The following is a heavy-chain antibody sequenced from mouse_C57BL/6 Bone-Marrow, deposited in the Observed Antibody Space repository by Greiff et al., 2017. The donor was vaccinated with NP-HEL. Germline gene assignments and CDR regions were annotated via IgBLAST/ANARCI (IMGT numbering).Heavy chain of an antibody. CDR1: GYAFSSSW. CDR2: IYPGDGDT. Sequence: VQLQQSGPELVKPGASVKISCKASGYAFSSSWMNWVTQRPGKGLEWIGRIYPGDGDTNYNGKFKGKATLTADKSSSTAYMQLSSLTSEDSAVYFCARFYYDYRYYYAMDYWGQGTSVTVSS. V-gene: IGHV1-82*01. D-gene: IGHD2-4*01. CDR3: ARFYYDYRYYYAMDY. J-gene: IGHJ4*01.